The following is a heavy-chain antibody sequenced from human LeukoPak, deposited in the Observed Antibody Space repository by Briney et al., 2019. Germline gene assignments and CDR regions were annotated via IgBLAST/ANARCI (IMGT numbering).Heavy chain of an antibody. V-gene: IGHV4-61*05. CDR3: ARVGSSSSLYYMDV. J-gene: IGHJ6*03. CDR2: IYYSGST. CDR1: GGSISSSSYY. Sequence: PSETLSLTCTVSGGSISSSSYYWGRIRQPPGKGLEWIGYIYYSGSTNYNPSLKSRVTISVDTSKNQFSLKLSSVTAADTAVYYCARVGSSSSLYYMDVWGKGTTVTVSS. D-gene: IGHD6-6*01.